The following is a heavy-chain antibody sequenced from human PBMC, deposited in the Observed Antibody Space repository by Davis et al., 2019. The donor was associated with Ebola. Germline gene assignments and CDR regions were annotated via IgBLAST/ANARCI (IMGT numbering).Heavy chain of an antibody. D-gene: IGHD3-22*01. CDR2: INHSGST. Sequence: PSETLSLTCAVYGGSFSGYYWSWIRQPPGKGLEWIGEINHSGSTNYNPSLKSRVTISVDTSKNQFSLKLSSVTAADTAVYYCARGVLPYDSSGYYFDYWGQGTLVTVSS. V-gene: IGHV4-34*01. CDR3: ARGVLPYDSSGYYFDY. CDR1: GGSFSGYY. J-gene: IGHJ4*02.